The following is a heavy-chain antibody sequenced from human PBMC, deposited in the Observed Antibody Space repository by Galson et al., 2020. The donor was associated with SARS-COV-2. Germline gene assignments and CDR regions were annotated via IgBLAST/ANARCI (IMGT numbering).Heavy chain of an antibody. Sequence: GGSLRLSCAASGFTFDDYTMHWVRQAPGKGLEWVSLISCGGGSTYYADSVKGRFTISRDNSKNSLYLQMNSLRAEDTALYYCAKGEFWSGNNPKFDYWGQGTLFTVSS. D-gene: IGHD3-3*01. V-gene: IGHV3-43D*04. CDR1: GFTFDDYT. J-gene: IGHJ4*02. CDR3: AKGEFWSGNNPKFDY. CDR2: ISCGGGST.